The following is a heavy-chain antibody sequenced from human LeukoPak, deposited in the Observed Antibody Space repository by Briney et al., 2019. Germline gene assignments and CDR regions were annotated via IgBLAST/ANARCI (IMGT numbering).Heavy chain of an antibody. V-gene: IGHV1-18*01. CDR2: ISAYNGNT. CDR3: ARDPPSYSSGWYGFDY. J-gene: IGHJ4*02. Sequence: ASVKVSCKASGYTFTSYGISWVRQAPGQGLEWMGWISAYNGNTNYAQKLQGRVTMTTDTSTSIAYMELRSLRSDDAAVYYCARDPPSYSSGWYGFDYWGQGTLVTVSS. CDR1: GYTFTSYG. D-gene: IGHD6-19*01.